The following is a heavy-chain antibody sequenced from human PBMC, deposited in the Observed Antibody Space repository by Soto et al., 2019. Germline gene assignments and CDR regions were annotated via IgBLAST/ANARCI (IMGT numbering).Heavy chain of an antibody. Sequence: GGSLRLSCAASGFTFSSYAMSWVRQAPGKGLEWVSAISGIGGSTYYADSVKGRFTISRDNSKNTLYLQMNSLRAEDTAVYYCARQGIIGVDWDYWGQGTQVTVSS. CDR1: GFTFSSYA. V-gene: IGHV3-23*01. D-gene: IGHD2-21*01. CDR2: ISGIGGST. CDR3: ARQGIIGVDWDY. J-gene: IGHJ4*02.